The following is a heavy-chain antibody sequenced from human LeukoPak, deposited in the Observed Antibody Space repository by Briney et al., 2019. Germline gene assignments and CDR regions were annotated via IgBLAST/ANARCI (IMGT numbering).Heavy chain of an antibody. D-gene: IGHD2-2*01. CDR2: ISSSSSYI. V-gene: IGHV3-21*01. CDR1: GFTFSSYS. CDR3: ARDPRYCSSTSCPPGGY. J-gene: IGHJ4*02. Sequence: PGGSLRLSCAASGFTFSSYSMNWVRQAPGKGLEWVSSISSSSSYIYYADSVKGRFTIPRDNAKNSLYLQMNSLRAEDTAVYYCARDPRYCSSTSCPPGGYWGQGTLVTVSS.